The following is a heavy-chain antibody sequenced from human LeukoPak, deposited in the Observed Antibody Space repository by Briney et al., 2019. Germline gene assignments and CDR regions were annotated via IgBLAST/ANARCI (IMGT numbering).Heavy chain of an antibody. D-gene: IGHD6-6*01. Sequence: GGSLRLSCTASGFSFSGHWMHWARQLPGKGLVWVSRISPTGSTTSYADSVKGRFTVSRDNAKNALYLQVNNLRAEDTAVYYCARGPNSNWSGLDFWGQGTLLTVSS. CDR3: ARGPNSNWSGLDF. J-gene: IGHJ4*02. CDR2: ISPTGSTT. CDR1: GFSFSGHW. V-gene: IGHV3-74*01.